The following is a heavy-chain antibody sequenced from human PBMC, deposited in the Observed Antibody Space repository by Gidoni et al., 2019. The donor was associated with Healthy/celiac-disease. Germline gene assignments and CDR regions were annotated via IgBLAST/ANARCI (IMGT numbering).Heavy chain of an antibody. J-gene: IGHJ4*02. V-gene: IGHV4-59*01. D-gene: IGHD3-16*02. CDR2: ISYSGST. CDR1: GGSISSFY. Sequence: QVQLQESGPGLVKPSETLSLTCTVPGGSISSFYWSWIRQPPGKGLEWIGYISYSGSTNYNPSLKSRVTISVDTSKNQFSLKLSSVTAADTAVYYCARVPGVITFGGVIVRGGYFDYWGQGTLVTVSS. CDR3: ARVPGVITFGGVIVRGGYFDY.